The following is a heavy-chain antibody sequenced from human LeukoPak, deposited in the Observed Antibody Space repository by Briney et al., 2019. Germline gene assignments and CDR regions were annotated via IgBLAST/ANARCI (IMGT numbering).Heavy chain of an antibody. J-gene: IGHJ4*02. V-gene: IGHV1-24*01. CDR3: ARAARGYSSIRKSYYFDY. D-gene: IGHD6-19*01. Sequence: ASVKVSCKVSGYTLTELSMHWVRQAPGKGLEWMGSFDPKDGETIYAQKFQGRVTMTEDTSTDTAYMELSSLRSEDTAVYYCARAARGYSSIRKSYYFDYWGQGTLVTVSS. CDR2: FDPKDGET. CDR1: GYTLTELS.